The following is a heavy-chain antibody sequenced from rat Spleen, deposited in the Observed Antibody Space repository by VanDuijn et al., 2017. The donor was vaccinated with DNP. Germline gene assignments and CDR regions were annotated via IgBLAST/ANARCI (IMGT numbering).Heavy chain of an antibody. J-gene: IGHJ2*01. CDR1: GFNFHDYW. CDR2: INKDSSII. D-gene: IGHD1-11*01. V-gene: IGHV4-2*01. Sequence: EVKLVESGGGLVQPGRSLKLSCAASGFNFHDYWMGWVRQAPGKGLEWIGEINKDSSIINYTPSLKDKFTISRDNAQNTLYLQMNSLRSEDMATYYCARYSLRLRVWDYWGQGVTVTVSS. CDR3: ARYSLRLRVWDY.